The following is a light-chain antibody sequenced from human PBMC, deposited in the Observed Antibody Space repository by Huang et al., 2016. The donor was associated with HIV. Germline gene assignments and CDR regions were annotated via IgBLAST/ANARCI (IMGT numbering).Light chain of an antibody. CDR2: GAS. V-gene: IGKV3-15*01. CDR3: QQYNNWPWT. J-gene: IGKJ1*01. Sequence: EIVMTQSPATLSVSPGERATLYCRASQSVSNDLAWYQQKPGQPPRLLIYGASNRATGVPAGFSGSGFGTEFTLTISSLQSEDFAVYYCQQYNNWPWTFGPGTKVDFK. CDR1: QSVSND.